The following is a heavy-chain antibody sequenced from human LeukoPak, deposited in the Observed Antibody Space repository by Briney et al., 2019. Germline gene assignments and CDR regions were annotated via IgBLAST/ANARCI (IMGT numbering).Heavy chain of an antibody. CDR1: GYTFTSYG. Sequence: ASVKVSCKASGYTFTSYGISWVRQAPGQGLEWMGWISAYNGNTNYAQKLQGRVTMTTDTSTSTAYMELRSLRSDDTAVYYCGVIGDYDILTGYYTPPGRFDPWGQGTLVTVSS. J-gene: IGHJ5*02. CDR3: GVIGDYDILTGYYTPPGRFDP. D-gene: IGHD3-9*01. V-gene: IGHV1-18*01. CDR2: ISAYNGNT.